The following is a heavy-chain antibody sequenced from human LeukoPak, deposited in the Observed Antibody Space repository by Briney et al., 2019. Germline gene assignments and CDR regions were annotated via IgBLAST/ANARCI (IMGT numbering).Heavy chain of an antibody. Sequence: GGSLRLSCAASGFTFSSYGMHWVRQAPGKGLEWVAVISYDGSNKYYADSVKGRFTISRDNSKNTLYLQMNSLRAEDTAVYYCAKSGGNLYWYFDLWGRGTLVTVSS. CDR2: ISYDGSNK. D-gene: IGHD4-23*01. CDR3: AKSGGNLYWYFDL. J-gene: IGHJ2*01. CDR1: GFTFSSYG. V-gene: IGHV3-30*18.